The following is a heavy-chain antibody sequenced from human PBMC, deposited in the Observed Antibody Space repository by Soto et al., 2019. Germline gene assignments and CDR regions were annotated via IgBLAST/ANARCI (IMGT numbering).Heavy chain of an antibody. CDR3: ARDDRSGWLGDYYYGMDV. D-gene: IGHD6-19*01. CDR2: IYHSGST. V-gene: IGHV4-38-2*01. J-gene: IGHJ6*02. Sequence: SETLSLTCAVSGYSISSGYYWGWIRQPPGKGLEWIGSIYHSGSTYYNPSLKSRVTISVDTSKNQFSLKLSSVTAADTAVYYCARDDRSGWLGDYYYGMDVWGQGTTVTVYS. CDR1: GYSISSGYY.